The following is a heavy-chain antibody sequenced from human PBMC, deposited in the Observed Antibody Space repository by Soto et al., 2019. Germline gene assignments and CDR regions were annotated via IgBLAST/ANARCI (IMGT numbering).Heavy chain of an antibody. V-gene: IGHV4-34*01. CDR3: ARGEERFDY. CDR2: INHSGST. CDR1: GGSFSGYY. J-gene: IGHJ4*02. Sequence: SETLSLTCAVYGGSFSGYYWSWIRQPPGKGLEWIGEINHSGSTNYNPSLKSRVTISVDTSKNQFSLKLSSVTAADTAVYYCARGEERFDYWGQGTLVTVS.